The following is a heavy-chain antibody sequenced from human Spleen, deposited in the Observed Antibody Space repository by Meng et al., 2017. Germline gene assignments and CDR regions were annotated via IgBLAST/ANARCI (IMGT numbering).Heavy chain of an antibody. CDR2: IYYSGNT. D-gene: IGHD3/OR15-3a*01. CDR3: AWTRY. V-gene: IGHV4-31*09. J-gene: IGHJ4*02. Sequence: QLQESGPGLVKPSQILSLTCTVSGGSTNSAVHSWSWIRQHPGKGLEWIGYIYYSGNTHYNPSLKSRASISVDKSKNQFSLNLTSVTAADTAVYYCAWTRYWGQGALVTVSS. CDR1: GGSTNSAVHS.